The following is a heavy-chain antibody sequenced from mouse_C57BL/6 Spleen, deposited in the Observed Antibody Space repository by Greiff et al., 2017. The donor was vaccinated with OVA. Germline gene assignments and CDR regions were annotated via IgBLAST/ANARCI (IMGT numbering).Heavy chain of an antibody. CDR3: ARRGNWDRAMDY. Sequence: EVQGVESGGGLVQPGGSLSLSCAASGFTFTDYYMSWVRQPPGKALEWLGFIRNKANGYTTEYSASVKGRFTISRDNSQSILYLQMNALRAEDSATYYCARRGNWDRAMDYWGQGTSVTVSS. CDR2: IRNKANGYTT. J-gene: IGHJ4*01. D-gene: IGHD4-1*01. V-gene: IGHV7-3*01. CDR1: GFTFTDYY.